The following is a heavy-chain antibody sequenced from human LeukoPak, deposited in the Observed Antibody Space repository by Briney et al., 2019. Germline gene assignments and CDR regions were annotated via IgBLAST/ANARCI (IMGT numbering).Heavy chain of an antibody. CDR1: GFSFSSYA. D-gene: IGHD3-10*01. Sequence: GGSLRLSCSASGFSFSSYAMHWVRQAPGKGLEYVSAISSSGGSTYYADSVKGRFTISRDNSKNTLYLQMSSLRAEDTAVYYCVKDSDYYGSGTLDYWGQGTLVTVSS. V-gene: IGHV3-64D*06. CDR2: ISSSGGST. CDR3: VKDSDYYGSGTLDY. J-gene: IGHJ4*02.